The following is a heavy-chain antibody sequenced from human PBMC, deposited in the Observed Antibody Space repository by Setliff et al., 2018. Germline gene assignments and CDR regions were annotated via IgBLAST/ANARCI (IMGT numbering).Heavy chain of an antibody. Sequence: GGSLRLSCAASGFSFSDYSMNWVRQAPGKGLEWVSSIDTSSSYIYYADSVKGRFTISRDNAENSLYLQMNSLRAEDTAVYYCARSESCGATNCSPFDYWGQGTLVTVSS. V-gene: IGHV3-21*01. D-gene: IGHD2-2*01. CDR1: GFSFSDYS. J-gene: IGHJ4*02. CDR2: IDTSSSYI. CDR3: ARSESCGATNCSPFDY.